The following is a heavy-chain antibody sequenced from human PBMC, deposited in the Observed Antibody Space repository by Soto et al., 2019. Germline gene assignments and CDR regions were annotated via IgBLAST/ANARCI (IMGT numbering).Heavy chain of an antibody. J-gene: IGHJ6*02. CDR1: GFSFTNHG. CDR3: VKDGLDRLRARASDFRGVDV. CDR2: ISSDGGNK. V-gene: IGHV3-30*18. D-gene: IGHD1-1*01. Sequence: GRSLRLPCAASGFSFTNHGMHCVRPAPGKWLEWGALISSDGGNKYYGESVQSRLTISRETSKNTEYLHRNNSRVAATAVFSCVKDGLDRLRARASDFRGVDVWGQGTKVTVAS.